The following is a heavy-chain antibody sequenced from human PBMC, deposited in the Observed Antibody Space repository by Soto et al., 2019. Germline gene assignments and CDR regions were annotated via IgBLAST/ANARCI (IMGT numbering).Heavy chain of an antibody. CDR1: GFPFSAFA. Sequence: PGGSLRLSCATSGFPFSAFAMNWVRHAPGKGLEWVSGIGGSGTSIYYADSVKGRFTISRDNSRDTLFLQMNSLRVEDTAIYYCAKSSVWYPYFDSWGQGTLVTVSS. D-gene: IGHD6-13*01. J-gene: IGHJ4*02. CDR2: IGGSGTSI. V-gene: IGHV3-23*01. CDR3: AKSSVWYPYFDS.